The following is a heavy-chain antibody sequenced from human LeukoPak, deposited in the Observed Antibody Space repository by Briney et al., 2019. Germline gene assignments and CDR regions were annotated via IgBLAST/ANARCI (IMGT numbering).Heavy chain of an antibody. CDR3: AKEKGYYDILTGYSPFDY. CDR2: ISWNSGSI. D-gene: IGHD3-9*01. CDR1: GFTFDDYA. J-gene: IGHJ4*02. V-gene: IGHV3-9*01. Sequence: PGGSLRLSCAASGFTFDDYAMHWVRQAPGKGLEWVSGISWNSGSIGYADSVKGRFTVSRDSAKNSLYLQMNSLRAEDTALYYCAKEKGYYDILTGYSPFDYWGQGTLVTVSS.